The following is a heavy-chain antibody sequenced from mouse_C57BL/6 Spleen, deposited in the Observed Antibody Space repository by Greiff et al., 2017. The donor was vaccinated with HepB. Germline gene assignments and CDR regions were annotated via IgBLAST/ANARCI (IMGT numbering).Heavy chain of an antibody. V-gene: IGHV1-39*01. Sequence: VQLQQSGPELVKPGASVKISCKASGYSFTDYNMNWVKQSNGKSLEWIGVINPNYGTTSYNQKFKGKATLTVDQSSSTAYMQLNSLTSEDSAVYYCAAITTVVAPYYFDYWGQGTTLTVSS. CDR2: INPNYGTT. D-gene: IGHD1-1*01. J-gene: IGHJ2*01. CDR3: AAITTVVAPYYFDY. CDR1: GYSFTDYN.